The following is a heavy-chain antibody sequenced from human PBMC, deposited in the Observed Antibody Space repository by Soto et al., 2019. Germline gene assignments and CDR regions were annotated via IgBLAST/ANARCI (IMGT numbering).Heavy chain of an antibody. D-gene: IGHD3-3*01. CDR3: AKTIAPTGHITIFDY. CDR2: ISGSGGST. J-gene: IGHJ4*02. V-gene: IGHV3-23*01. CDR1: GFTFSSYA. Sequence: EVQLLESGGGLVQPGGSLRLSCAASGFTFSSYAMSWVRQAPGKGLEWVSAISGSGGSTYYADSVKGQFTISRDNSKNTLYLQMNSLRAEDTAVYYCAKTIAPTGHITIFDYWGQGTLVTVSS.